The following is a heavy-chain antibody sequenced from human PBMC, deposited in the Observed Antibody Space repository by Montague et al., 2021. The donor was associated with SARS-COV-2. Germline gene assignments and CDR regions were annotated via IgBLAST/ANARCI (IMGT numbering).Heavy chain of an antibody. D-gene: IGHD3-16*01. CDR3: ARHRDNLGSLSSFAP. CDR1: AAAIRGADYC. J-gene: IGHJ5*01. CDR2: IYYSGTT. Sequence: SETLSLTCTVSAAAIRGADYCWGWIRQPPGKGREWIGSIYYSGTTYHNPSLKSRVTISVYTSKNQFSLKLSSVTAADTAVYFCARHRDNLGSLSSFAPWGQGTMVTVSS. V-gene: IGHV4-39*01.